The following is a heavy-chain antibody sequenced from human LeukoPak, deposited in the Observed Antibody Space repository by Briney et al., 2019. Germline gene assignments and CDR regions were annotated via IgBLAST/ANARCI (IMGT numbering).Heavy chain of an antibody. V-gene: IGHV3-11*01. D-gene: IGHD5-12*01. CDR1: GFSFSDYY. CDR3: AGDLGGYDASGGDPFDY. CDR2: ISSSGSTI. J-gene: IGHJ4*02. Sequence: GGSLSLSCAASGFSFSDYYMGWIRQPAGKGLEWVSYISSSGSTIYYADSVKGRFTISRDNAKNSLYLQMNSLRAEDTAVYYCAGDLGGYDASGGDPFDYWGQGTLVTVSS.